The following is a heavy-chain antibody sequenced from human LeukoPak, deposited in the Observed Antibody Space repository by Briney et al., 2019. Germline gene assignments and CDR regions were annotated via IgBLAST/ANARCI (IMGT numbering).Heavy chain of an antibody. V-gene: IGHV3-30*02. CDR1: GFSFISYG. CDR2: IPYDGSTK. J-gene: IGHJ5*02. Sequence: GGSLRLSCAASGFSFISYGMHWVRRAPGKGLEWVAFIPYDGSTKYYADSVKGRFTISRDNSKNTLYLQMNSLRAEDTAVYYCAKDWKDKLDGSGTKDSFDPCGQGTLVTVSS. CDR3: AKDWKDKLDGSGTKDSFDP. D-gene: IGHD2-2*01.